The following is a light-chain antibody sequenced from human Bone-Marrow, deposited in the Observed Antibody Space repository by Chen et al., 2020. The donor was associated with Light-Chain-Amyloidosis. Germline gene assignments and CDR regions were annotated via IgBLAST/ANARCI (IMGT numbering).Light chain of an antibody. V-gene: IGLV3-25*03. CDR2: RDT. J-gene: IGLJ2*01. CDR3: QSADSSGTYEVI. Sequence: SGEVTQKHSPSASQGQSARSTCSGGDLPTNYAYWSQQKPGQAPVLVIHRDTERPSGISERFSGSSSGTTATLTISGVQAEDEADYHCQSADSSGTYEVIFGGGTKLTVL. CDR1: DLPTNY.